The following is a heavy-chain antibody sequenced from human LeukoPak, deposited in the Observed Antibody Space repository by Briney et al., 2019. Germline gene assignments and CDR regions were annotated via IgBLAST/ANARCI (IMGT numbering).Heavy chain of an antibody. J-gene: IGHJ4*02. V-gene: IGHV4-39*01. CDR3: ARQGVIWFGEFYY. Sequence: SETLSLTCTVSGGSISSSSYYWGWIRQPPGKGLEWIGSIYYSGNTYYNPSLKSRVTISVDTSKNQFSLKLSSATAADTAVYYCARQGVIWFGEFYYWGQGTLVTVSS. D-gene: IGHD3-10*01. CDR1: GGSISSSSYY. CDR2: IYYSGNT.